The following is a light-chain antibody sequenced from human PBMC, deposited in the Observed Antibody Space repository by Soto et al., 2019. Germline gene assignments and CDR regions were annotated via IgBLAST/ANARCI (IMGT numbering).Light chain of an antibody. CDR2: AVS. CDR1: QSIDRW. Sequence: DIQMTQSPSTLPASVGDRVTITCRASQSIDRWLAWYQQRPGKAPRLLIYAVSTLQSGVPSRITGSGSGTEFTLTISSLQPDDSATDYCQQYNSYRAFGQGTKVDIK. J-gene: IGKJ1*01. V-gene: IGKV1-5*01. CDR3: QQYNSYRA.